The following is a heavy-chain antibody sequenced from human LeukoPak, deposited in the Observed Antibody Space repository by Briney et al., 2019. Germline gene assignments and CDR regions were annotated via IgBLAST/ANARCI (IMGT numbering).Heavy chain of an antibody. CDR1: GFTFINAW. Sequence: GGSLRLSCAASGFTFINAWMAWVRQAPGKALEWVGRIKAKAHGGTIEYAAPVKGRFTISRDDSKNTLYLQMNSLKTEDTAVYYRTTDGVGVEGATYDNWGQGTLVSVSS. CDR3: TTDGVGVEGATYDN. D-gene: IGHD1-26*01. J-gene: IGHJ4*02. V-gene: IGHV3-15*01. CDR2: IKAKAHGGTI.